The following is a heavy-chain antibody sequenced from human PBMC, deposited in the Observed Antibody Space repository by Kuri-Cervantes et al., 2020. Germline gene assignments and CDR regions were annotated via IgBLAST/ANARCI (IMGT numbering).Heavy chain of an antibody. Sequence: GGSLRLSCVTSGITVSSNYMTWVRQAPGKGLEWVSIMYSSGDTFYADSVKGRFTVSRDNSINTLYLQLSSLRPEDTAVYYCARGNKYCSVTSCHTSFDFLGQGALVTVSS. CDR1: GITVSSNY. CDR3: ARGNKYCSVTSCHTSFDF. V-gene: IGHV3-66*02. D-gene: IGHD2-15*01. J-gene: IGHJ4*02. CDR2: MYSSGDT.